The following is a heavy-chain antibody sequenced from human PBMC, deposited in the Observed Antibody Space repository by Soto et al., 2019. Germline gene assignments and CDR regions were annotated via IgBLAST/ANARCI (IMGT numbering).Heavy chain of an antibody. Sequence: QVQLVQSGAEVKKPGSSVKVSCKASGGTFSSYAISWVRQAPGQGLEWMGGIIPIFGTANYAQKFQGRVTITADESTRTAYMELSSLRSEATAVYYCARDSVHIVVVPAAMFRSGVSYSYGMDVWGQGTTVTVSS. D-gene: IGHD2-2*01. CDR3: ARDSVHIVVVPAAMFRSGVSYSYGMDV. V-gene: IGHV1-69*01. CDR2: IIPIFGTA. CDR1: GGTFSSYA. J-gene: IGHJ6*02.